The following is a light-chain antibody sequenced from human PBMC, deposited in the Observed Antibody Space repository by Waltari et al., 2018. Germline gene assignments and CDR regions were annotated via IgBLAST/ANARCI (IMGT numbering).Light chain of an antibody. Sequence: QSALTQPASVSGSPGQSITISCTGSSSDVGGYNYVSWYQQYPGKVPKIMIYEVNNRPSGVSSLFSGSKSGNTASLTISGLQADDEADYYCSSFTSRHLYVFGTGTAVTVL. CDR1: SSDVGGYNY. V-gene: IGLV2-14*01. CDR3: SSFTSRHLYV. J-gene: IGLJ1*01. CDR2: EVN.